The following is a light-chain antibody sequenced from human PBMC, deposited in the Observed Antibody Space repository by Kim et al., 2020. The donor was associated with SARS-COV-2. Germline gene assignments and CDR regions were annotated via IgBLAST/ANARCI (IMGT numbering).Light chain of an antibody. J-gene: IGKJ4*01. CDR2: AAS. Sequence: EIVLTQSPGTLSLSPGERATLSCRASQPINSNYLGWYQQKPGQAPKLLIYAASSRATGVPERFSGSGSGTDFTLTIGRLESEDFAVYYCQRYGGSRGITFGGGTKLEI. V-gene: IGKV3-20*01. CDR1: QPINSNY. CDR3: QRYGGSRGIT.